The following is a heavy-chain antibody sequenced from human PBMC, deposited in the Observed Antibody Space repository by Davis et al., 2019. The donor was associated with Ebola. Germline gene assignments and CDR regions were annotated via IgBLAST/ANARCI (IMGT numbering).Heavy chain of an antibody. Sequence: SETLSLTCTVSGGSISSYYWGWIRQPPGKGLEYIGFIYYSGSTNYNPSLKSRVTISVDTSKNQFSLKLSSVTAADTAVYYCARGRVAAAGRSYYYYGMDVWGQGTTVTVSS. CDR3: ARGRVAAAGRSYYYYGMDV. V-gene: IGHV4-59*12. CDR1: GGSISSYY. D-gene: IGHD6-13*01. CDR2: IYYSGST. J-gene: IGHJ6*02.